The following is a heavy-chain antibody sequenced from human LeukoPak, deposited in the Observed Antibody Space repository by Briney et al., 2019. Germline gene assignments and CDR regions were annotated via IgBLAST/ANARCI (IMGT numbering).Heavy chain of an antibody. CDR2: INPNSGGT. Sequence: ASVKVSCKASGYTFTGYYMHWVRQAPGQGLEWMGWINPNSGGTNYAQKFQGRVTMTRDTSISTAYMELSRLRSDDTAVYYCARGHSGYDNYYYMDVWGKGTTVTISS. J-gene: IGHJ6*03. D-gene: IGHD5-12*01. CDR1: GYTFTGYY. V-gene: IGHV1-2*02. CDR3: ARGHSGYDNYYYMDV.